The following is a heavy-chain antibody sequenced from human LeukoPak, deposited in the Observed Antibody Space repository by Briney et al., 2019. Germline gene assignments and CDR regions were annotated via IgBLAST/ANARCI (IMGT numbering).Heavy chain of an antibody. CDR1: GFTFSSYA. CDR3: AKDQDYYDSSGLSMDV. Sequence: GGSLRLSCAASGFTFSSYAMHWVRQVPGKGLEWVSAISGSGGSTYYADSVKGRFTISRDNSKNTLYLQMNSLRAEDTAVYYCAKDQDYYDSSGLSMDVWGQGTTVTVSS. D-gene: IGHD3-22*01. J-gene: IGHJ6*02. CDR2: ISGSGGST. V-gene: IGHV3-23*01.